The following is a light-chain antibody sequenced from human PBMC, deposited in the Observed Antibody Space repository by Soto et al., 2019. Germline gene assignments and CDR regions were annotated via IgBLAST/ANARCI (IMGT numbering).Light chain of an antibody. CDR3: QQYYSFPLT. V-gene: IGKV3D-7*01. CDR1: QSVSSSY. CDR2: SAS. Sequence: EIVLTQSPGTLSLSPGERATLSCRASQSVSSSYLAWYQQKPGKAPELLIYSASILQSGVPSRFSGSGSGTDFTLTISCLQSEDFATYYCQQYYSFPLTFGGGTKVEIK. J-gene: IGKJ4*01.